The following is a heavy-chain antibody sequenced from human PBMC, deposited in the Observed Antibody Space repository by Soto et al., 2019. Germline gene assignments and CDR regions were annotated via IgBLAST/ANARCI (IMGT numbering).Heavy chain of an antibody. V-gene: IGHV3-30-3*01. CDR1: GFTCSSYA. Sequence: GGSLRLSCGAAGFTCSSYAMHCVRQAPGKGLEWVAVISYDGSNKYYADSVKGRFTISRDNSKNTLYLQMNSLRAEDTAVCYCARNWLVYYYGMDVWGQGTTVTVSS. CDR3: ARNWLVYYYGMDV. CDR2: ISYDGSNK. D-gene: IGHD5-12*01. J-gene: IGHJ6*02.